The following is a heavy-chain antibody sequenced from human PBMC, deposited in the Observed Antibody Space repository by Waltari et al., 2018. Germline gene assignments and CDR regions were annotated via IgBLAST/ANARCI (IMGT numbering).Heavy chain of an antibody. Sequence: QLQLQESGPGLVKPSETLSLICTVSGGSISSSNYYWGWIRQPPGKGLEWIGSTYYSGKTYYNPSLKSRVTISAYTSKNQFSLKLNSVTAADAAVYFCARHMTSNPYYYYMDVWGKGTAVPVS. CDR2: TYYSGKT. CDR3: ARHMTSNPYYYYMDV. CDR1: GGSISSSNYY. V-gene: IGHV4-39*01. D-gene: IGHD3-16*01. J-gene: IGHJ6*03.